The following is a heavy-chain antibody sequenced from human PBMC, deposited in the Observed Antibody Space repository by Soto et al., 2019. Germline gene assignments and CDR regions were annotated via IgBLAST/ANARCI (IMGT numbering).Heavy chain of an antibody. D-gene: IGHD5-18*01. CDR1: GGSISSGGYY. CDR2: IYHSGST. J-gene: IGHJ5*02. CDR3: ARSAMVFTYWFDP. V-gene: IGHV4-30-2*01. Sequence: PSETLSLTCTVSGGSISSGGYYWSWIRQHPGKGLEWIGYIYHSGSTYYNPSLKSRVTISVDRSKNQFSLKLSSVTAADTAVYYCARSAMVFTYWFDPWGQGTLVTVSS.